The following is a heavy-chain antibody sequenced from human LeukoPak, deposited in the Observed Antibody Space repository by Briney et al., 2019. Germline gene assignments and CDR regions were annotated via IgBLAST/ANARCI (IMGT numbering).Heavy chain of an antibody. J-gene: IGHJ6*03. CDR2: TYYRSKWYN. V-gene: IGHV6-1*01. Sequence: SQTLSLTCAISGDSVSSNSAAWNWIRQSPSRGLEWLGRTYYRSKWYNDYAVSVKSRITINPDTSKNQFSLQLNSVTPEDTAVYYCAKGPRVWRSGFYYYMDVWGKGTTVTVS. CDR3: AKGPRVWRSGFYYYMDV. D-gene: IGHD3-3*01. CDR1: GDSVSSNSAA.